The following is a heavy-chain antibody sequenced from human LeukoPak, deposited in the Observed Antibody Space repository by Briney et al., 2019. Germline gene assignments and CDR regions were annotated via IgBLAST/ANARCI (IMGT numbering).Heavy chain of an antibody. CDR3: ARISGSQSYFDY. Sequence: ASVKVSCKASGYTFASYGISWVRQAPGQGLEWMGWISAYNGNTNYARKLQGRVTMTTDTSTSTAYMELRSLRSDDTAVYYCARISGSQSYFDYWGQGTLVTVSS. J-gene: IGHJ4*02. V-gene: IGHV1-18*01. CDR1: GYTFASYG. D-gene: IGHD1-26*01. CDR2: ISAYNGNT.